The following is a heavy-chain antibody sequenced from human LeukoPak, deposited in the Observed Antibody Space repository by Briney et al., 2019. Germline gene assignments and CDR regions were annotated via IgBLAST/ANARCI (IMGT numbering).Heavy chain of an antibody. CDR2: INPNSGGT. Sequence: ASVEVSCKAFGYTFTGYYMHWVRQAPGQGLEWMGWINPNSGGTNYAQKFQGRVTMTRDTSISTAYMELSRLRSDDTAVYYCARDWSYYYDSSGYPHYYGMDVWGQGTTVTVSS. D-gene: IGHD3-22*01. V-gene: IGHV1-2*02. CDR3: ARDWSYYYDSSGYPHYYGMDV. CDR1: GYTFTGYY. J-gene: IGHJ6*02.